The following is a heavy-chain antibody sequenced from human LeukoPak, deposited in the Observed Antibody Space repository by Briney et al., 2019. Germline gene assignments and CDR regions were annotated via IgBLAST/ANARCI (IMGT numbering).Heavy chain of an antibody. CDR2: IYYSGST. CDR3: ARVAAAGEIDY. V-gene: IGHV4-39*07. D-gene: IGHD6-13*01. CDR1: GGSISSSSYY. Sequence: SETLSLTCTVSGGSISSSSYYWGWIRQPPGEGLEWIGSIYYSGSTYYNPSLKSRVTISVDTSKNQFSLKLSSVTAADTAVYYCARVAAAGEIDYWGQGTLVTVSS. J-gene: IGHJ4*02.